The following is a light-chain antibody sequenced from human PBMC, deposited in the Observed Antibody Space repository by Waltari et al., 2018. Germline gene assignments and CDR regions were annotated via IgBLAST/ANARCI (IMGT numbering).Light chain of an antibody. CDR1: QSVSSSY. CDR3: QHYDTSPPTYT. V-gene: IGKV3-20*01. CDR2: GAS. J-gene: IGKJ2*01. Sequence: EIVLTQSPGTLSLSPGERATLSCRDSQSVSSSYLAWYQQKPGQAPRLLIYGASSRATGIPDRFSGSGSGTDFTLTISRLEPEDFAVYYCQHYDTSPPTYTFGQGTKLEIK.